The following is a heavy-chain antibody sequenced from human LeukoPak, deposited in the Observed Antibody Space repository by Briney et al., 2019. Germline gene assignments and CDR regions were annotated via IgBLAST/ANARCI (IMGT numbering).Heavy chain of an antibody. Sequence: SETLSLTCTVSGGSVSSGSYYWSWIRQPPGKGLEWIGSIYYSGSTYYNPSLKSRVTISVDTSKNQFSLKLSSVTAADTAVYYCARRGTVTTERFDYWGQGTLVTVSS. D-gene: IGHD4-11*01. CDR3: ARRGTVTTERFDY. J-gene: IGHJ4*02. CDR1: GGSVSSGSYY. V-gene: IGHV4-39*01. CDR2: IYYSGST.